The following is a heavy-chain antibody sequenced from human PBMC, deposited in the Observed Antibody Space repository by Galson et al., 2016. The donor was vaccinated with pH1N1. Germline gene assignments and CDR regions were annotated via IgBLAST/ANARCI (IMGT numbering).Heavy chain of an antibody. J-gene: IGHJ4*02. CDR2: INHDGST. D-gene: IGHD3-22*01. CDR3: ARGLHHVNMIVVVFTGGGYYFDS. Sequence: ETLSLTCAVYGGSFSGYYWTWIRQPPGKGLEWVGEINHDGSTDYNPSLKSRVTMSMDTSMNQFSLRLTSVTAADTAVYYCARGLHHVNMIVVVFTGGGYYFDSWGQGTLVSVSS. CDR1: GGSFSGYY. V-gene: IGHV4-34*01.